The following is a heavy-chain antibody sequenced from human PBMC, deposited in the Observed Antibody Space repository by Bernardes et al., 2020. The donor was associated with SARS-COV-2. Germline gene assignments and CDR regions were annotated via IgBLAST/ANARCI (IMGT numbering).Heavy chain of an antibody. CDR3: ARGLGRDYYDKS. D-gene: IGHD3-22*01. Sequence: SETLSLTCAVYGGSFSGYYWSWIRQPPGKGLEWIGEINHSGSTNYNPSLKSRVTISVDTSKNQFSLKLSSVTAADTAVYYCARGLGRDYYDKSWGQGTLVTVSS. CDR1: GGSFSGYY. J-gene: IGHJ4*02. V-gene: IGHV4-34*01. CDR2: INHSGST.